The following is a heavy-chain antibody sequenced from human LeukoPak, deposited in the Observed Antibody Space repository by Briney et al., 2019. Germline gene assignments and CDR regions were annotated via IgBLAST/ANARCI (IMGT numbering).Heavy chain of an antibody. V-gene: IGHV1-69*06. D-gene: IGHD2-15*01. CDR3: ASRYCSGGSCYGTYFDY. CDR2: IIPIFGTA. CDR1: GGTFSSYA. J-gene: IGHJ4*02. Sequence: GASVKVSSKASGGTFSSYAISWVRQAPGQGVEWMGGIIPIFGTANYAQKFQGRVTITADKSTSTAYMELSSLRSEDTAVYYCASRYCSGGSCYGTYFDYWGQGTLVTVSS.